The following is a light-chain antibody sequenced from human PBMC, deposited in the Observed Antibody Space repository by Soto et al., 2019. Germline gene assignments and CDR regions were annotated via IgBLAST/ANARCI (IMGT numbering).Light chain of an antibody. Sequence: EIVMRQSPATLSLSPGERATLSCRASQSINRHLAWYRQKPGQAPRLLIYDASNRATGIPARFSGSGSGTDFTLTISSLEPEDFGVYYCQQRSNWPPVTFGGGTKVDIK. CDR3: QQRSNWPPVT. V-gene: IGKV3-11*01. CDR2: DAS. CDR1: QSINRH. J-gene: IGKJ4*01.